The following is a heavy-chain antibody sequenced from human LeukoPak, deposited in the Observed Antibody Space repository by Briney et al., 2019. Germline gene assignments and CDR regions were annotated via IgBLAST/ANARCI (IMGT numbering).Heavy chain of an antibody. CDR1: GFTFSSYS. D-gene: IGHD6-19*01. V-gene: IGHV3-21*01. Sequence: PGGSLRLSCAASGFTFSSYSMNWVRQAPGKGLEWVSSITSSSTYIYYADSVKGRFTISRDNAKNSLYLQMNSLRAEDTAVYYCAREDSSGWLIIWGQGTMVTVSS. J-gene: IGHJ3*02. CDR2: ITSSSTYI. CDR3: AREDSSGWLII.